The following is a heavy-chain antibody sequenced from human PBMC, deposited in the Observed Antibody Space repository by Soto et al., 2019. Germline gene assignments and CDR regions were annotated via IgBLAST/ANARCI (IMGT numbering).Heavy chain of an antibody. Sequence: PGGSLRLSCAASGFTFSSYAMSWVRQAPGKGLEWVSAISGSGGSTYYADSVKGRFTISRDNSKSTLYLQMNSLRAEDTAVYYCAKWRGDPVVDRYYYGMDVWGQGTLVTVSS. CDR3: AKWRGDPVVDRYYYGMDV. CDR1: GFTFSSYA. V-gene: IGHV3-23*01. J-gene: IGHJ6*02. CDR2: ISGSGGST. D-gene: IGHD2-2*01.